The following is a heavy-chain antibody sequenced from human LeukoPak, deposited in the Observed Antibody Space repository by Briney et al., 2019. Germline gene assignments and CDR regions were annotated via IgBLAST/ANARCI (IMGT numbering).Heavy chain of an antibody. J-gene: IGHJ4*02. D-gene: IGHD3-16*02. CDR2: IWYDGSSK. CDR3: ARDFELSH. V-gene: IGHV3-33*01. CDR1: GFTFSSYG. Sequence: EAGGSLRLSCAASGFTFSSYGMHWVRQAPGKGLEWVALIWYDGSSKHYADSVRGRFPISRDNSKNTLYLQMNSLRAEDTAVYYCARDFELSHWGQGTLVTVSS.